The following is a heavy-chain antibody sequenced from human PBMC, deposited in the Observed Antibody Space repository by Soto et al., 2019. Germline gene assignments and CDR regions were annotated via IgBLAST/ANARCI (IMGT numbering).Heavy chain of an antibody. CDR3: AHSVGDYYGSGSYATFLAY. D-gene: IGHD3-10*01. J-gene: IGHJ4*02. CDR2: IYWDDDK. V-gene: IGHV2-5*02. Sequence: QITLKESGPTLVKPTQTLTLTCTFSGFSLSTSGVGVGWIRQPPGKALEWLALIYWDDDKRYSPSLKSRLTLSKDTSKTQVVLTMLNMDPVDTATYYCAHSVGDYYGSGSYATFLAYWGQGTLVTVSS. CDR1: GFSLSTSGVG.